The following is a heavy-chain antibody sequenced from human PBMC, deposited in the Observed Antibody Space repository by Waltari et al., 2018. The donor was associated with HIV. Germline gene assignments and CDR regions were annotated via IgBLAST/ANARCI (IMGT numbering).Heavy chain of an antibody. CDR2: ISYDGSHK. V-gene: IGHV3-30*01. D-gene: IGHD3-22*01. CDR3: AREFYYDSTGYNSGFDY. J-gene: IGHJ4*02. Sequence: QVHLVESGGGVVQPGRSLRLSCAASGFSFSTYVMHWVRQAPGKVLEWVADISYDGSHKYHAGSVKGRFTISRDNSRNTLYLQMNSLRPEDTAVYFCAREFYYDSTGYNSGFDYWGQGTLVTVSS. CDR1: GFSFSTYV.